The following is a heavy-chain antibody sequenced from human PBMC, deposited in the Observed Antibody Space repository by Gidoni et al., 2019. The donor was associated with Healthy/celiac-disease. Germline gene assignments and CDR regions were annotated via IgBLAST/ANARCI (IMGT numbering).Heavy chain of an antibody. D-gene: IGHD3-10*01. CDR1: GFTFDAYA. J-gene: IGHJ4*02. CDR2: ISWNSGSI. CDR3: AKASVRGVIATPYYFDY. V-gene: IGHV3-9*01. Sequence: EVQLVESGGGLVQPGRSLRLSCAASGFTFDAYAMTWVRQAPGKGLEWVSGISWNSGSIGYADSVKGRFTISRDNAKNSLYLQMNSLRAEDTALYYCAKASVRGVIATPYYFDYWGQGTLVTVSS.